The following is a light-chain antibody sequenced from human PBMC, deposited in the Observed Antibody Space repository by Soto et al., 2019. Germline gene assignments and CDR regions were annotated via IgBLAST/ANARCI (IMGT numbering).Light chain of an antibody. CDR1: SSDVGGYNH. CDR2: EVS. V-gene: IGLV2-14*01. CDR3: TSYTSSSTLYV. Sequence: QSALAQPASVSGYPGQSITISCTGTSSDVGGYNHVSWYQQHPGKAPKLMIYEVSRRPSGVSNRFSGSKSGNTASLTISGLQAEDEADYYCTSYTSSSTLYVFGSGTKVTVL. J-gene: IGLJ1*01.